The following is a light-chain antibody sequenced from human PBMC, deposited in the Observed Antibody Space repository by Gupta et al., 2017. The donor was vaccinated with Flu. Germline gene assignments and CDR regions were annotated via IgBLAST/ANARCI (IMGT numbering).Light chain of an antibody. CDR2: KAS. CDR1: QSISSW. Sequence: PSTLSASVGDRVTITCRASQSISSWLAWYQQETGKAPKLLIYKASNLESGVPSRFSGSGSGTEFTLTISSLQPDDFATYYCQQDNSSPLTFGGGTKVEIK. J-gene: IGKJ4*01. V-gene: IGKV1-5*03. CDR3: QQDNSSPLT.